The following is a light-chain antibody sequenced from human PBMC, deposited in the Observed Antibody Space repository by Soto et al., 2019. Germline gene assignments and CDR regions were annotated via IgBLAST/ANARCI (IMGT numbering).Light chain of an antibody. Sequence: QSVLTQPPSASGTPGQRVTISCSGSSSNIGSNTVNWYQQLPGTAPKLLIYSNNQRPSGVPDRFSGSKSGTSASLAISGLQSEDEDDYYCAAWDDSLSGHVVFGGGTKLTVL. J-gene: IGLJ2*01. V-gene: IGLV1-44*01. CDR2: SNN. CDR1: SSNIGSNT. CDR3: AAWDDSLSGHVV.